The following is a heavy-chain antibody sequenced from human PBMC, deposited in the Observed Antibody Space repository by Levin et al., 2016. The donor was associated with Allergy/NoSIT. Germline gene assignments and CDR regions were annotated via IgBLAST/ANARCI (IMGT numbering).Heavy chain of an antibody. J-gene: IGHJ5*02. CDR2: ISAYNGNT. CDR3: ARDIVATIGFRDVGSSWFDP. CDR1: GGTFSSYA. Sequence: ASVKVSCKASGGTFSSYAISWVRQAPGQGLEWMGWISAYNGNTNYAQKLQGRVTMTTDTSTSTAYMELRSLRSDDTAVYYCARDIVATIGFRDVGSSWFDPWGQGTLVTVSS. V-gene: IGHV1-18*01. D-gene: IGHD5-12*01.